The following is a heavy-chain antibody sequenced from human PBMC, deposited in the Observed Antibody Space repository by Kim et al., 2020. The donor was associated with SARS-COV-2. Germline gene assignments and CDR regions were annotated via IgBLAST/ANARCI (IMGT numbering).Heavy chain of an antibody. V-gene: IGHV5-10-1*01. D-gene: IGHD6-13*01. CDR1: GYSFTSYW. CDR2: IDPSDSYT. J-gene: IGHJ6*02. CDR3: ARVGDSSSWYEEVKFYYGMDV. Sequence: GESLKISCKGSGYSFTSYWISWVRQMPGKGLEWMGRIDPSDSYTNYSPSFQGHVTISADKSISTAYLQWSSLKASDTAMYYCARVGDSSSWYEEVKFYYGMDVWGQGTKVTVSS.